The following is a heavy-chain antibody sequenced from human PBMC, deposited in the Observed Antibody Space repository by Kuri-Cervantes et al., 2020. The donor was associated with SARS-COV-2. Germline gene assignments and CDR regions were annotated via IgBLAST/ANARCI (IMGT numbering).Heavy chain of an antibody. D-gene: IGHD3-10*01. J-gene: IGHJ3*02. Sequence: SETLSLTCTVSGGSISSSSYYWSWIRQPPGKGLEWIGYIYYSGSTNYNPSLKSRVTISVDTSKNQFSLKLSSVTAADTAVYYCARWQKYGSGGYSDAFDIWGQGTMVTVSS. CDR3: ARWQKYGSGGYSDAFDI. V-gene: IGHV4-61*01. CDR2: IYYSGST. CDR1: GGSISSSSYY.